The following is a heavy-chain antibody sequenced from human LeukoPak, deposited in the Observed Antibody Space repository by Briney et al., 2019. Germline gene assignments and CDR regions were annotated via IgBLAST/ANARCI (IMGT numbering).Heavy chain of an antibody. Sequence: GGSLRLSCAASGFTFTSCWMNWVRQAPGKGLEWVANIKQDGSEKYYVDSVKGRFTISRDNAKNSLYLQKNSLRAEDTAVYYCASGYYYDNSGYYYNSYWGQGTLVTVSS. D-gene: IGHD3-22*01. CDR3: ASGYYYDNSGYYYNSY. V-gene: IGHV3-7*01. J-gene: IGHJ4*02. CDR1: GFTFTSCW. CDR2: IKQDGSEK.